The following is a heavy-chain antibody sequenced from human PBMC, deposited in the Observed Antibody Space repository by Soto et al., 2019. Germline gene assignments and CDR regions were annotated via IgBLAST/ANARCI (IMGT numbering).Heavy chain of an antibody. CDR1: GGSVSNSNYY. CDR2: VYYRGRS. Sequence: SETLSLTCTVSGGSVSNSNYYWGWIRQSPGKGLEWIGSVYYRGRSYSKSSVKSRVTISVDTSKNQFSLNLNSVTASDTAVYFCVSQRTSVLTQAYFDYWGPGALVTVSS. V-gene: IGHV4-39*01. CDR3: VSQRTSVLTQAYFDY. J-gene: IGHJ4*02. D-gene: IGHD2-8*01.